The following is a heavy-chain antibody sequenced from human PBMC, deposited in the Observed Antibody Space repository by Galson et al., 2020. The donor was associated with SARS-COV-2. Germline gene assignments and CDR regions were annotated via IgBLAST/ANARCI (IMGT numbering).Heavy chain of an antibody. Sequence: ASVKVSCEASGYTFSSYGISWVRQAPGQGLEWIGCTSGDNGNTKYSQKFQGRVAMIMDTPTSTAYMELRSLRFDDTAAYYCARGVAVAPLFYYDMDVWGKGTTVTVSS. V-gene: IGHV1-18*04. CDR3: ARGVAVAPLFYYDMDV. D-gene: IGHD6-19*01. CDR2: TSGDNGNT. J-gene: IGHJ6*03. CDR1: GYTFSSYG.